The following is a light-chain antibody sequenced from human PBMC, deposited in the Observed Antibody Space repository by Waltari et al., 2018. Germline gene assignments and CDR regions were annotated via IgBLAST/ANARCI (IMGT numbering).Light chain of an antibody. V-gene: IGKV3-20*01. CDR3: QQYDSSPMVT. Sequence: EIVLTQSPGTLSLSPGERATLSCRASHSVRISYLAWYQQKPGQAPRLLIYGASSRATGIPDRFSGSGSGTDFTLTISRLEPEDFAVYYCQQYDSSPMVTFGPGTKVDIK. CDR1: HSVRISY. CDR2: GAS. J-gene: IGKJ3*01.